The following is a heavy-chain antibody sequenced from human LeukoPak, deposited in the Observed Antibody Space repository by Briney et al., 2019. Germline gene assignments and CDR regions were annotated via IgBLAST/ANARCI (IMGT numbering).Heavy chain of an antibody. Sequence: PGGSLRLSCAASGFTFSSYAMSWVRQAPGKGLEWVSAISGSGGSTYYADSVKGRFTISRDNSKNTLYLQMNSLRAEDTAVYYCAKDQDIVLMVYAIGRNWFDPWGQGTLVTVSS. CDR2: ISGSGGST. D-gene: IGHD2-8*01. J-gene: IGHJ5*02. V-gene: IGHV3-23*01. CDR1: GFTFSSYA. CDR3: AKDQDIVLMVYAIGRNWFDP.